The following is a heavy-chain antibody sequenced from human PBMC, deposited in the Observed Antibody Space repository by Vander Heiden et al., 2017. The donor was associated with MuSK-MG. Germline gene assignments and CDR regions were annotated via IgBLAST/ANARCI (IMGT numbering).Heavy chain of an antibody. Sequence: QVHLQASGPGLAKPSGPMSLTSAVAGGSISTANGWSWVRQPPGKGLEWLGEIYHSGSTDYNPALKSRLTITVDRSKNQFSLTLSSVTAADTAMYYCARDGRFSHFDYWGQGTLVNVSS. CDR1: GGSISTANG. V-gene: IGHV4-4*02. J-gene: IGHJ4*02. CDR3: ARDGRFSHFDY. D-gene: IGHD1-26*01. CDR2: IYHSGST.